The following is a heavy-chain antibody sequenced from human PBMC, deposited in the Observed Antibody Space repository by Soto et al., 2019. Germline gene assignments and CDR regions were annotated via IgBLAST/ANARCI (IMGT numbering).Heavy chain of an antibody. CDR1: GGSLSGNY. D-gene: IGHD5-12*01. V-gene: IGHV4-34*01. CDR3: ARGQEGVEATH. Sequence: QVQLQQWGAGLLKPSETLSLNCAVTGGSLSGNYWSWIRQAPGKGLGWIGEVKDGGHTNYSQSLRGRVTTSSDTSNHQFSLRLNSVTAAERGVYYCARGQEGVEATHWDQGSLVTVSS. J-gene: IGHJ4*02. CDR2: VKDGGHT.